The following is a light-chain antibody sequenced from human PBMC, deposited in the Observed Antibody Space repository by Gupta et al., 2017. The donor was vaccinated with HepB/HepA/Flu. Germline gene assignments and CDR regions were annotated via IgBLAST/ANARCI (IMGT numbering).Light chain of an antibody. V-gene: IGLV3-21*02. CDR3: QVWDSSSDVVV. Sequence: SYVLNQPRSVSLSQGQTATSTSGGNNIGSKRVHWYQQKPGKAPVRVVYDDSDRPSGIPERFSGSNSGNTATLTISRVEAGDEADYYCQVWDSSSDVVVFGGGTKLTVL. CDR1: NIGSKR. J-gene: IGLJ2*01. CDR2: DDS.